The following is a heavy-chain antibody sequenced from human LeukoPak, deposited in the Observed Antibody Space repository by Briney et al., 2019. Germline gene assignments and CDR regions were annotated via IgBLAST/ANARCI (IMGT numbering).Heavy chain of an antibody. CDR2: IYYSGST. CDR3: ARVVCSSSSCEKRGAFDI. CDR1: GGSISSYY. Sequence: TSENLSLTCTVSGGSISSYYWNWIRQPPGKGLEWIGNIYYSGSTNYNPSLKSRVTISVDTSENQFSLKLSSVTAADTAVYYCARVVCSSSSCEKRGAFDIWGQGTMVTVSS. V-gene: IGHV4-59*01. J-gene: IGHJ3*02. D-gene: IGHD2-2*01.